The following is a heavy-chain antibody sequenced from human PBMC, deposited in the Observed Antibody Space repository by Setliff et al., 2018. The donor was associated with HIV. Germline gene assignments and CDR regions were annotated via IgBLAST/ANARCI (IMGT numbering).Heavy chain of an antibody. CDR2: IVPIFGTP. D-gene: IGHD3-3*01. CDR3: ARDAPAEYYDFWSGYILWDV. V-gene: IGHV1-69*13. J-gene: IGHJ6*04. CDR1: GDNFNSHS. Sequence: GASVKVSCKASGDNFNSHSISWVRQAPGQGLEWMGGIVPIFGTPNYAQKFKGRLTITADESTSTVYMELSSLRSDDTAVYYCARDAPAEYYDFWSGYILWDVWGKGTTVTVSS.